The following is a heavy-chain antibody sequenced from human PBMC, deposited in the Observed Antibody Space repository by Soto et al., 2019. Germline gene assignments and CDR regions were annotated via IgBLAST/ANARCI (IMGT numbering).Heavy chain of an antibody. D-gene: IGHD1-1*01. CDR2: IYATGAT. Sequence: SETLSLTCTVSGASISGFYWSWIRKSAGKGLEWIGRIYATGATDYNPSLKSRVMMSVDTSKKQFSLKLRSVTAADTAVYYCVRDGTKTLRDWFDPWGQGISVTSPQ. V-gene: IGHV4-4*07. CDR3: VRDGTKTLRDWFDP. J-gene: IGHJ5*02. CDR1: GASISGFY.